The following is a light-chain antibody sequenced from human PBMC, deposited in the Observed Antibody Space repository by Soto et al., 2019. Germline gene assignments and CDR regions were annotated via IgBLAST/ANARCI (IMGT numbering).Light chain of an antibody. Sequence: SHPASVCGSRWQSITISCTGTSSDVVSYNLVSWYQHHPGKAPKLMIYEDNKRPSGVSNRFSGSKSGTPASLTISGLQAEDEADYFCCSFAGSITFYVFATGTKVPVL. V-gene: IGLV2-23*01. CDR2: EDN. J-gene: IGLJ1*01. CDR1: SSDVVSYNL. CDR3: CSFAGSITFYV.